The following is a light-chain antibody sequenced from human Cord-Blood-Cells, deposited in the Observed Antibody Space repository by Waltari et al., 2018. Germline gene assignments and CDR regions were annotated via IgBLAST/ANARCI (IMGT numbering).Light chain of an antibody. CDR3: SSYTSSSTWV. CDR2: DVS. V-gene: IGLV2-14*01. Sequence: SALTQPASVSGSPGQSITIHCTGTSSDVGGYNYVSWYQQHPGKAPKLMIYDVSNRPSGVSNRFSGSKSGNTASLTISGLQAEDEADYYCSSYTSSSTWVFGGGTKLTVL. J-gene: IGLJ3*02. CDR1: SSDVGGYNY.